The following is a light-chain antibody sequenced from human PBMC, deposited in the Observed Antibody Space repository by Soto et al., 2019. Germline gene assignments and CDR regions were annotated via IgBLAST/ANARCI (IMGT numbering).Light chain of an antibody. V-gene: IGKV1-9*01. CDR2: ASP. Sequence: DIQMTQSPSTLSASVGDRVTITCRASQGISSYVAWYQQKPGTAPKLLIDASPTLQSGVPSRVSGSGSGTEFTLTISSLQPADGATDDCQQLNSYRITFGQGTRLEIK. J-gene: IGKJ5*01. CDR1: QGISSY. CDR3: QQLNSYRIT.